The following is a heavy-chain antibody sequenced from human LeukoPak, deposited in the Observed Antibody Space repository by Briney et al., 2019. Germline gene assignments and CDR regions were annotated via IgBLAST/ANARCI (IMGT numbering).Heavy chain of an antibody. Sequence: SGGSLRLSCAASGFTFSDYYMSWIRQAPGKGLEWVSYISSSGSTIYYADSVKGRFTISRDNAKNSLYLQMNSLRAEDTAVYYCARGQVVVAVSIDYWGQGTLVTVSS. CDR2: ISSSGSTI. J-gene: IGHJ4*02. V-gene: IGHV3-11*01. D-gene: IGHD2-15*01. CDR3: ARGQVVVAVSIDY. CDR1: GFTFSDYY.